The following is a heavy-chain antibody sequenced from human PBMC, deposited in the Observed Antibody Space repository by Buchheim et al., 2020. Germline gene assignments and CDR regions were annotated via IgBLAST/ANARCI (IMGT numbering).Heavy chain of an antibody. CDR3: ARNTYYYDSSGYPNYYYGMDV. J-gene: IGHJ6*02. CDR1: GGSISSGDYY. D-gene: IGHD3-22*01. CDR2: IYYSGST. Sequence: QVQLQESGPGLVKPSQTLSLTCTVSGGSISSGDYYWNWIRQPPGKGLEWIGYIYYSGSTYYNPSLKSRVTISVDTSKNQFSLKLSSVTAADTAVYYCARNTYYYDSSGYPNYYYGMDVWGQGTT. V-gene: IGHV4-30-4*01.